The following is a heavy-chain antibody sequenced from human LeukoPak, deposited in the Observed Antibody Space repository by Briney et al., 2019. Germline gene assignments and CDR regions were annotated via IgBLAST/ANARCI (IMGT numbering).Heavy chain of an antibody. CDR2: INPSGGST. J-gene: IGHJ3*02. V-gene: IGHV1-46*01. D-gene: IGHD1-26*01. CDR3: ARDRRSGSYHDAFDI. CDR1: GYTFTSYY. Sequence: ASVKVSCKASGYTFTSYYMHWVRQAPGQGLEWMGIINPSGGSTSYAQKFQGRVTMTRDMSTSTVYMELSSLRSGDTAVYYCARDRRSGSYHDAFDIWGQGTMVTVSS.